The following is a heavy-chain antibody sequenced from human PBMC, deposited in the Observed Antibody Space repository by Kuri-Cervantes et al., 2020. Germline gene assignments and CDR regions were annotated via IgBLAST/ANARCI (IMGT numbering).Heavy chain of an antibody. CDR2: INHSGST. D-gene: IGHD2-15*01. J-gene: IGHJ6*03. CDR1: GGSFCGYY. Sequence: SQTLSLTCAVYGGSFCGYYWSWIRQPPGKGLEWIGEINHSGSTNYNPSLKSRVAIPVDTSKNQFSLKLSSVTAADTAVYYCARGQRDCSGGSCYLRGYYYYDMDVWGKGTTVTVSS. V-gene: IGHV4-34*01. CDR3: ARGQRDCSGGSCYLRGYYYYDMDV.